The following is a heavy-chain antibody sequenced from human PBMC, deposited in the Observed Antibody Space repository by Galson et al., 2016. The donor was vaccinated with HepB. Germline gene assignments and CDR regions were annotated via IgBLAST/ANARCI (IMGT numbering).Heavy chain of an antibody. CDR2: IYRDGTKT. D-gene: IGHD1-1*01. CDR1: GFTFSNYW. CDR3: SSEIRQGY. Sequence: SLRLSCAASGFTFSNYWMHWVRQAPGKGLVWVSHIYRDGTKTNYAGSVKGRFTITRDNAKNMLYLQMNNLRDDDTPMYYCSSEIRQGYWGQGTLVTVSS. J-gene: IGHJ4*02. V-gene: IGHV3-74*01.